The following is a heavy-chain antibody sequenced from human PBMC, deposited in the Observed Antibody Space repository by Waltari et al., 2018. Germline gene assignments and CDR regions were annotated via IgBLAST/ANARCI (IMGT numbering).Heavy chain of an antibody. V-gene: IGHV3-23*01. Sequence: EEQLLESGGALVQPGGSLKLSCAAAGFVFHEYAMSWVRQAPGKGLEWVSCINNSGGRTYYADSVKGRFTISRDNSKNTVYLQMNSLRAEDTAVYYCAKDLYTTFGALNSWGQGTLVSVSS. CDR1: GFVFHEYA. CDR3: AKDLYTTFGALNS. J-gene: IGHJ4*02. D-gene: IGHD3-3*01. CDR2: INNSGGRT.